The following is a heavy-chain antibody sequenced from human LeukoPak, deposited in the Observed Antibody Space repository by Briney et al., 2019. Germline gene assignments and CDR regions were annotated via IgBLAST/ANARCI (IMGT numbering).Heavy chain of an antibody. J-gene: IGHJ4*02. CDR1: GFTFSSYG. CDR3: ARDRGVYSRTLED. Sequence: GWTLRLSCAASGFTFSSYGMSWGRQAPGKGLEGVSRISGSGDTTDYADSVKGRFTISRDDAKNSLYLQMNSLRGEDTAVYYCARDRGVYSRTLEDWGQGTLVTVSS. D-gene: IGHD6-13*01. CDR2: ISGSGDTT. V-gene: IGHV3-23*01.